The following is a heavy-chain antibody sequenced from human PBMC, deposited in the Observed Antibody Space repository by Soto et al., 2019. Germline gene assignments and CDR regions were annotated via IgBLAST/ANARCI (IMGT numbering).Heavy chain of an antibody. CDR2: ISPFIGKA. D-gene: IGHD2-2*03. CDR3: ARGVDIVVVPAARPMDV. CDR1: GYTFTCYG. Sequence: SVKVSCKASGYTFTCYGISWVRPAPGQGLEWMGWISPFIGKANYAQKFQGRVTITADESTSTAYMELSSLRSEDTAVYYCARGVDIVVVPAARPMDVWGQGTTVTVSS. V-gene: IGHV1-69*13. J-gene: IGHJ6*02.